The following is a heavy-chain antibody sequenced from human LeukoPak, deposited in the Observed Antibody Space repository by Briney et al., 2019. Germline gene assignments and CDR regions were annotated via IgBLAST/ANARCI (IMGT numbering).Heavy chain of an antibody. CDR2: IYYSGST. CDR1: GGSISSGGYY. D-gene: IGHD6-13*01. J-gene: IGHJ3*02. CDR3: ARGTGRAAAGTRAFDI. Sequence: PSETLSLTCTVSGGSISSGGYYWSWIRQHPGKGLEWIGYIYYSGSTYYNPSLKSRVTISVDTSKNQFSLKLSSVTAADTAVYYCARGTGRAAAGTRAFDIWGQGTMVTVS. V-gene: IGHV4-31*03.